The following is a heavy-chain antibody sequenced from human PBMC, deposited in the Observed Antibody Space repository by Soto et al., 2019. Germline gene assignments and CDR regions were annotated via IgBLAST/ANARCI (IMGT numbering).Heavy chain of an antibody. CDR3: AGQITVTTYYFDY. V-gene: IGHV4-30-4*01. Sequence: SETLSLTCTVSGGSISSGDYYWSWIRQPPGKGLEWIGYIYYSGSTYYNPSLKSRVTISVDTSKNQFSLKLSSVTAADTAVYYCAGQITVTTYYFDYWCQGTLVTVSS. CDR1: GGSISSGDYY. J-gene: IGHJ4*02. D-gene: IGHD4-17*01. CDR2: IYYSGST.